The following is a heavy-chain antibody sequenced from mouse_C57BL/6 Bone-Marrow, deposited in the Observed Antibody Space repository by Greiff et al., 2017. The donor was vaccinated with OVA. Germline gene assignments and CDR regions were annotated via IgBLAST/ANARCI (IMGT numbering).Heavy chain of an antibody. CDR1: GYTFSDYE. J-gene: IGHJ4*01. CDR2: IDPETGGT. CDR3: TRSRLYYYAMDY. D-gene: IGHD2-3*01. Sequence: QVQLQQSGAELVRPGASVTLSCKASGYTFSDYEMHWVKQTPVHGLEWIGAIDPETGGTAYNQKFKGKAILTADKSSSTDYMELRSLTSEDSAVYYCTRSRLYYYAMDYWGQGTSVTVSS. V-gene: IGHV1-15*01.